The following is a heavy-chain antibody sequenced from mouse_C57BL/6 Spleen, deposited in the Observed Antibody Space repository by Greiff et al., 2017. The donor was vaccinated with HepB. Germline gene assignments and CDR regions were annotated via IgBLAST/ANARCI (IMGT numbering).Heavy chain of an antibody. CDR1: GYTFTNYW. D-gene: IGHD2-4*01. V-gene: IGHV1-63*01. CDR2: IYPGGGYT. CDR3: ARRDYGPLGAMDY. Sequence: QVQLQQSGAELVRPGPSVKMSCKASGYTFTNYWIGWAKQRPGHGLEWIGDIYPGGGYTNYNEKFKGKATLTADKSSSTAYMQFSSLTSEDSAIYYCARRDYGPLGAMDYWGQGTSVTVSS. J-gene: IGHJ4*01.